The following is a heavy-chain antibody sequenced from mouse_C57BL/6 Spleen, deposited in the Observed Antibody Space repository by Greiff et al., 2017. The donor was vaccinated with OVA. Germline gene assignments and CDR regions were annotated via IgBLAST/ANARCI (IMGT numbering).Heavy chain of an antibody. CDR3: ARHYGKEDAMDD. J-gene: IGHJ4*01. CDR2: ISSGGSYT. CDR1: GFTFSSYG. D-gene: IGHD2-1*01. Sequence: VQLKESGGDLVKPGGSLKLSCAASGFTFSSYGMSWVRQTPDKRLEWVATISSGGSYTYYPDSVKGRFTISRDNAKNTLYLQMSSLKSEDTAMYYCARHYGKEDAMDDWGQGTSVTVSS. V-gene: IGHV5-6*01.